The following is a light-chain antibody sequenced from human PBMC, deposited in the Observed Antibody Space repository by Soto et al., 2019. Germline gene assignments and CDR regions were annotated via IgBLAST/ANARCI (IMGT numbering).Light chain of an antibody. CDR3: QQYNNWPPIT. Sequence: DIVLTQSPGTLSLSPGERATLSCRASQSVSSSYLAWYQQKPGQAPRLLIYGASTRATGISARFSGSGSGTEFTLTISSLQSEDFALYYCQQYNNWPPITFGQGTRLEIK. V-gene: IGKV3-15*01. J-gene: IGKJ5*01. CDR2: GAS. CDR1: QSVSSSY.